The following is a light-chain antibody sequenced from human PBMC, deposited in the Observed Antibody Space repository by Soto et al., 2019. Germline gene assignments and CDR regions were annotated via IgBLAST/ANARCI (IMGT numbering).Light chain of an antibody. CDR2: EVS. Sequence: QSVLTQPDSVSGSPGQSITISCSGTSSDVGSYDHVAWYQQFPGKTPKLMIYEVSNRPSGVSSRFSGSKSGNTASLTISGLQAEDEADYYCISYTGSSTSYVFGSGTKVTVL. CDR1: SSDVGSYDH. CDR3: ISYTGSSTSYV. J-gene: IGLJ1*01. V-gene: IGLV2-14*01.